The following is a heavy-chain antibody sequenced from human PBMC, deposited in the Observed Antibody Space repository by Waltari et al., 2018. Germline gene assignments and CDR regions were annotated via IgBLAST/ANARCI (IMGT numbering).Heavy chain of an antibody. CDR2: RKTDGTSI. J-gene: IGHJ4*02. CDR1: ELTFSTHW. V-gene: IGHV3-74*01. Sequence: EVQLVESGGGLVQPGGSLRLSCAASELTFSTHWLDWVRQAPGKGLVGVSRRKTDGTSISYADSVRGRFIISRDSAKNTYYLQMSSLRVEDTAVYYCTMNPGYWGQGTAVTVSS. CDR3: TMNPGY.